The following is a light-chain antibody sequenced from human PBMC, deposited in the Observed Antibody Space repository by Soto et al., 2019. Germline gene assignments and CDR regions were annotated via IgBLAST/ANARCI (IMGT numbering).Light chain of an antibody. CDR2: KAS. J-gene: IGKJ1*01. CDR3: QQYSGSSTT. V-gene: IGKV1-5*03. CDR1: QNIKNW. Sequence: DIQMTQSPSTLSASVGDRVTITCRASQNIKNWLAWYQQKPGQAPKLLIYKASNLESGVPSRFSGSGSGTEFTLSISSLQPDDFATYYCQQYSGSSTTFGQGTKVEVK.